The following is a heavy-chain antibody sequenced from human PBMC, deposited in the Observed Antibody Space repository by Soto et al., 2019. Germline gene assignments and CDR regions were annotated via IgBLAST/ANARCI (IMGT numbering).Heavy chain of an antibody. Sequence: GASVKVSCKASGYTFTSYDINWVRQATGQGLEWMGWMNPNSGNTGYAQKFQGRVTMARNTSISTAYMELSSLRSEDTAVYYCARGYCSSTSCYYYYYYYGMDVWGQGTTVTVSS. CDR3: ARGYCSSTSCYYYYYYYGMDV. D-gene: IGHD2-2*01. J-gene: IGHJ6*02. V-gene: IGHV1-8*01. CDR1: GYTFTSYD. CDR2: MNPNSGNT.